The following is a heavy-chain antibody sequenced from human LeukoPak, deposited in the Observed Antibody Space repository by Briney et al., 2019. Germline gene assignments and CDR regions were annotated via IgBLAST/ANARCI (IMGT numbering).Heavy chain of an antibody. D-gene: IGHD3-16*01. CDR3: ARDPRLCAFEI. CDR1: GFTFSSYA. V-gene: IGHV3-30*01. Sequence: PGGSLRLSCAASGFTFSSYAMHWVRQAPGKGLEWVAVISYDGSNKYYADSVKGRFTISRDNSKNTLYLQMNSLRAEDTAVYYCARDPRLCAFEIWGQGTMVTVSS. CDR2: ISYDGSNK. J-gene: IGHJ3*02.